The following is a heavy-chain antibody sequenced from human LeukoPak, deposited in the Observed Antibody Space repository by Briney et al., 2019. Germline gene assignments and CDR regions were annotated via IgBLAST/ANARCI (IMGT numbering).Heavy chain of an antibody. CDR3: ASAGSGWNENLVGYYYYMDV. CDR2: IIPILGIA. CDR1: GGTFSSYA. J-gene: IGHJ6*03. D-gene: IGHD6-19*01. V-gene: IGHV1-69*04. Sequence: GSSVKVSCKASGGTFSSYAISWVRQAPGQGLEWMGRIIPILGIANYAQKFQGRVTVTADKSTSTAYMELSSLRSEDTAVYYCASAGSGWNENLVGYYYYMDVWGKGTTVTVSS.